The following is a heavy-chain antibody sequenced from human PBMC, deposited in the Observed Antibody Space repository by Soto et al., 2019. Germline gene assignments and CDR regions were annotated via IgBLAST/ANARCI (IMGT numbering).Heavy chain of an antibody. J-gene: IGHJ4*02. Sequence: SETLSLTCTVSGGSISSYYWSWIRQPPGKGLEWIGYIYYSGSTNYNPSLKSRVTISVDTSKNQFSLKLSSVTAADTAVYYCARTQSPERGGDSSLGFVYWGQGTLVTVSS. D-gene: IGHD1-1*01. CDR2: IYYSGST. CDR1: GGSISSYY. V-gene: IGHV4-59*08. CDR3: ARTQSPERGGDSSLGFVY.